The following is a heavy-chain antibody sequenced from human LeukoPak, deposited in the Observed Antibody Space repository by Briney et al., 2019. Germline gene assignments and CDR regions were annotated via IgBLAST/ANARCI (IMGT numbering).Heavy chain of an antibody. J-gene: IGHJ5*02. Sequence: ASVKVSSKASGYTFTSYGISWVRQAPGQGLEWMGWISAYNGNTNYAQKLQGRVTMTTDTSTSTAYMELRSLRSDDTAVYYCASGGDSSGWSNWFDPWGQGTLVTVSS. D-gene: IGHD6-19*01. V-gene: IGHV1-18*01. CDR3: ASGGDSSGWSNWFDP. CDR2: ISAYNGNT. CDR1: GYTFTSYG.